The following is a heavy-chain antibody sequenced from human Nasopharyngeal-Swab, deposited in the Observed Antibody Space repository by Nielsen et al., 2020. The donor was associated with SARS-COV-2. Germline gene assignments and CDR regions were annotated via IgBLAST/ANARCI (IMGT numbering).Heavy chain of an antibody. CDR3: ARGTFGYTYTRPENNWFDP. D-gene: IGHD5-18*01. V-gene: IGHV4-34*01. CDR2: INHSGST. J-gene: IGHJ5*02. Sequence: SETLSLTCAVFGGSFSGTFWSWIRHPPGNGLGWIAEINHSGSTNYNPSLKSRVTISVDTSKNQFSLKLTSVTAADTAVYYCARGTFGYTYTRPENNWFDPWGQGILVIVSS. CDR1: GGSFSGTF.